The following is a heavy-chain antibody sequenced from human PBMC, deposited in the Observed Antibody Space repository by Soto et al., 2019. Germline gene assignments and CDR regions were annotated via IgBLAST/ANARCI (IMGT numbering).Heavy chain of an antibody. CDR2: ITGSGGET. V-gene: IGHV3-23*01. CDR3: VLGYTSGWYPFDY. J-gene: IGHJ4*02. CDR1: GFSFRNYA. Sequence: PGGSLRLSCAASGFSFRNYAMTWVRQAPGKGLEWVSTITGSGGETYYADSVKGRFTISRDNSKSTLYLQMNSLGAEDTAVYYCVLGYTSGWYPFDYWGQGTLVTVSS. D-gene: IGHD6-19*01.